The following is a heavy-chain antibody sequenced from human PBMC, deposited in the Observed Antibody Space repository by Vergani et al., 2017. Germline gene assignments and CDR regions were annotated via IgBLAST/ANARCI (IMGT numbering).Heavy chain of an antibody. CDR3: ARGRVGSPSSGIYYFDY. D-gene: IGHD1-26*01. J-gene: IGHJ4*02. V-gene: IGHV1-69*06. Sequence: QVQLVQSGAEVKKPGSSVKVSCKASGGTFSSYAISWVRQAPGQGLEWMGGIIPIFGTANYAQKFQGRVTITADKSTSTAYMELSSLRSEDTAVYYCARGRVGSPSSGIYYFDYWGQGTLVTVSS. CDR1: GGTFSSYA. CDR2: IIPIFGTA.